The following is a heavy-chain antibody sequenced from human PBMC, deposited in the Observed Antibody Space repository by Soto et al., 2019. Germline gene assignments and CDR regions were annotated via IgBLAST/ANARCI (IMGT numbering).Heavy chain of an antibody. Sequence: EVQLVESGGGLVQPGGSLRLSCAASGFTVSSNYMIWVRQAPGKGLEWVSVIYSGGSTYYADSVKGRFTISRDNSNNALYLLMNGLIVEDTAVYYCARYDTMIKFAGAMDVWGKGTTVTVSS. CDR1: GFTVSSNY. CDR3: ARYDTMIKFAGAMDV. V-gene: IGHV3-66*01. J-gene: IGHJ6*03. CDR2: IYSGGST. D-gene: IGHD3-16*01.